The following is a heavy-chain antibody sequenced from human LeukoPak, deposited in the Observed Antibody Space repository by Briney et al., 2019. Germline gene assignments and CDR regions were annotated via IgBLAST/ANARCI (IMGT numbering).Heavy chain of an antibody. CDR2: MNPNSGNT. J-gene: IGHJ5*02. Sequence: VASVTVSCKASGYTFTSYDINWVRQATGQGLEWMGWMNPNSGNTGYAQKFQGRVTFTRNTSISTAYMELSSLRSEDTAVYYCATGKIAARRGSWFDPWGQGTLVTVSS. CDR3: ATGKIAARRGSWFDP. CDR1: GYTFTSYD. V-gene: IGHV1-8*03. D-gene: IGHD6-6*01.